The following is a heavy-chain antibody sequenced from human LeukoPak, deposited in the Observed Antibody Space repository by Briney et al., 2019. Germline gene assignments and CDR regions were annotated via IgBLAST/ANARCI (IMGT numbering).Heavy chain of an antibody. CDR2: IYSGGST. CDR3: ARGGYNFPVDY. J-gene: IGHJ4*02. V-gene: IGHV3-NL1*01. CDR1: GFTFNSYG. D-gene: IGHD5-24*01. Sequence: TGGSLRLSCAASGFTFNSYGMHWVRQAPGKGLEWVSVIYSGGSTYYADSVKGRFTISRDNSKNTLYLQMNSLRAEDTAVYYCARGGYNFPVDYWGQGTLVTVSS.